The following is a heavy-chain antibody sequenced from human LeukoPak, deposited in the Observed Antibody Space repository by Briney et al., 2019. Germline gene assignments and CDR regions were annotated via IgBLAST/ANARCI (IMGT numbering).Heavy chain of an antibody. CDR2: ISSSGSTI. CDR3: ASVYDFWVLAY. D-gene: IGHD3-3*01. J-gene: IGHJ4*02. V-gene: IGHV3-11*04. Sequence: GGFLRLSCAASGFTFSDYYMSWIRQAPGKGLEWVSYISSSGSTIYYADSVKGRFTISRDNAKNSLYLQMNSLRAEDTAVYYCASVYDFWVLAYWGQGTLVTVSS. CDR1: GFTFSDYY.